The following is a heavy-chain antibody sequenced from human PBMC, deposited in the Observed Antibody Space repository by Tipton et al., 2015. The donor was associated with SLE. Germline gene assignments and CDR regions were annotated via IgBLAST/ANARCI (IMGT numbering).Heavy chain of an antibody. D-gene: IGHD3-10*01. Sequence: LRLSCIVSGGSISSSSYYWGWIRQPPGKGLEWIGSIYYSGSTYYNPSLKSRVTISVDTSKNQFSLKLSSVTAADTAVYYCAREPSMVGAFDIWGQGTMVTGSS. CDR1: GGSISSSSYY. J-gene: IGHJ3*02. V-gene: IGHV4-39*07. CDR3: AREPSMVGAFDI. CDR2: IYYSGST.